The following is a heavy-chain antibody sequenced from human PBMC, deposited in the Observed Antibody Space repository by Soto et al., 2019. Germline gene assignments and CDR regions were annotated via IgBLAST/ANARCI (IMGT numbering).Heavy chain of an antibody. D-gene: IGHD2-2*01. Sequence: QVQLVQSGAEVKKPGSSVKVSCKASGGTFSSYAISWVRQAPGQGLEWMGGIIPIFGTANYAQKFQGRVTITADESTSTAYMELSSLRSEDTAVYYCARGTGYCISTSCYGGGYYYYGMDVWGQGTTVTVSS. J-gene: IGHJ6*02. V-gene: IGHV1-69*12. CDR2: IIPIFGTA. CDR1: GGTFSSYA. CDR3: ARGTGYCISTSCYGGGYYYYGMDV.